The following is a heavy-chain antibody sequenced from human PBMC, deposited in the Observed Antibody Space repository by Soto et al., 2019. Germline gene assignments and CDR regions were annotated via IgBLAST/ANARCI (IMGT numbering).Heavy chain of an antibody. V-gene: IGHV3-7*01. D-gene: IGHD4-17*01. CDR1: VFTFSSYW. Sequence: EVQVVESGGGLVQPGGSLRLSCTASVFTFSSYWMSWVRQAPGKGLEWVANIKKDESEKHYVDSVKGRFTISRNNAKRSLYLQMNSLRVEDTAVYYCAREGDVVTTMTTAFYYGMDVWGQGTTVTVSS. CDR3: AREGDVVTTMTTAFYYGMDV. CDR2: IKKDESEK. J-gene: IGHJ6*02.